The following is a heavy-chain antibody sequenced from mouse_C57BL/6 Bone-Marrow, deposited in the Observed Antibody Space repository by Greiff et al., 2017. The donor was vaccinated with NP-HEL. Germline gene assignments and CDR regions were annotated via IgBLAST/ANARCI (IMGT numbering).Heavy chain of an antibody. V-gene: IGHV1-53*01. CDR3: AGQLRLLWAMDY. D-gene: IGHD3-2*02. CDR1: GYTFTSYW. CDR2: INPSNGGT. Sequence: QVQLQQPGTELVKPGASVKLSCKASGYTFTSYWMHWVKQRPGQGLEWIGNINPSNGGTNYNEKFKSKATLTVDNSSSTASMQLSSLTSEDSAVYYCAGQLRLLWAMDYWGQGTSVTVSS. J-gene: IGHJ4*01.